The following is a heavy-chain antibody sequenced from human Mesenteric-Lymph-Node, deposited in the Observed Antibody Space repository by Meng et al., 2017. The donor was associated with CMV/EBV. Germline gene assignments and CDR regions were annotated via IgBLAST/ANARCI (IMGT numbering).Heavy chain of an antibody. Sequence: ASVKVSCKASGGTFSNYAISWVRQAPGQGLEWMGIISPTTGTTSYAQKFQGRVTMTRDTSTSTVYMELSSLRSEDTAVYYCARDRDNSGSYYERGYFDYWGQGTVVTVSS. V-gene: IGHV1-46*01. J-gene: IGHJ4*02. D-gene: IGHD1-26*01. CDR2: ISPTTGTT. CDR1: GGTFSNYA. CDR3: ARDRDNSGSYYERGYFDY.